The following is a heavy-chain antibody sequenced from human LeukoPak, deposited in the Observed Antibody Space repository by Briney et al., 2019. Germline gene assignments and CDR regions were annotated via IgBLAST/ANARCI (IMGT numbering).Heavy chain of an antibody. CDR2: ISYDGSNK. J-gene: IGHJ4*02. Sequence: GRSLRLSCAASGFTFSSYAMHWVRQAPGKGLERVAVISYDGSNKYYADSVKGRFTISRDNSKNTLYLQMNSLRAEDTAVYYCARDGGLEPAAEGLDYWGQGTLVTVSS. CDR3: ARDGGLEPAAEGLDY. CDR1: GFTFSSYA. V-gene: IGHV3-30*04. D-gene: IGHD2-2*01.